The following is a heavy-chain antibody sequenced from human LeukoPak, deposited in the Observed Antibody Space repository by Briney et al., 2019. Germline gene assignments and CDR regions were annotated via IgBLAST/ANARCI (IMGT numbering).Heavy chain of an antibody. J-gene: IGHJ4*02. Sequence: SETLSLTCTVSGYSISSGYYWGWIRQPPGKGLEWIGSIYHSGSTYYNPSLKSRVTISVDTSKNQFSLKLSSVTAADTAVYYCARAGVFDFWGQGTLVTVSS. CDR2: IYHSGST. V-gene: IGHV4-38-2*02. CDR3: ARAGVFDF. CDR1: GYSISSGYY. D-gene: IGHD3-10*01.